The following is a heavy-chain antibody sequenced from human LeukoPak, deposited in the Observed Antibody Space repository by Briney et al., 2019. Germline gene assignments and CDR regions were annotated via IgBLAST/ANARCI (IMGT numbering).Heavy chain of an antibody. CDR2: ISSSSSYI. D-gene: IGHD1-26*01. J-gene: IGHJ4*02. CDR1: GFTVSSNY. Sequence: GGSLRLSCAVSGFTVSSNYMSWVRQAPGKGLEWVSSISSSSSYIYYADSVKGRFTISRDNAKNSLYLQMNSLRAEDTAVYYCARVSSGSYSIFDYWGQGTLVTVSS. V-gene: IGHV3-21*01. CDR3: ARVSSGSYSIFDY.